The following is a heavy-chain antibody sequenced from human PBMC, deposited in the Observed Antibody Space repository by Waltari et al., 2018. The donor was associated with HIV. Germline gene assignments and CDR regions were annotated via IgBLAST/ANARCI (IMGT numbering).Heavy chain of an antibody. J-gene: IGHJ6*02. CDR3: ARRPRMAAFYLYYGMDV. D-gene: IGHD2-8*01. CDR1: GGSVINRDYY. V-gene: IGHV4-39*01. CDR2: IYYTGTT. Sequence: QLQLQQSGPGLVKPSETLSLTCTVPGGSVINRDYYWDFIRQSPGKCLEWIGNIYYTGTTFYNPSLKSRVTMSADLSRNQFSLRLNSVTAADTAIYYCARRPRMAAFYLYYGMDVWGQGTTVTVSS.